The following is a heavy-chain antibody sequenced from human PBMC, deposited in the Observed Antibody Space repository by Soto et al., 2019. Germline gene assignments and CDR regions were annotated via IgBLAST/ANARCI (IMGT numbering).Heavy chain of an antibody. V-gene: IGHV1-69*06. CDR3: ARDMTRTVVPYFDF. D-gene: IGHD1-7*01. Sequence: QVQLVQSGAEVKKPGSSVKVSCKASGGTFSNYVVNWVRQAPGQGLEWMGRIIPISGAANYAQKFQGRVTITADKSTCTSYMELSSLRSEDTAVYYCARDMTRTVVPYFDFWGQGTLVTVSS. CDR1: GGTFSNYV. J-gene: IGHJ4*02. CDR2: IIPISGAA.